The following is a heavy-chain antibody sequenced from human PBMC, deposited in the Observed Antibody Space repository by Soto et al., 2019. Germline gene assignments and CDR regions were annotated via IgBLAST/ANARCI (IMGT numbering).Heavy chain of an antibody. D-gene: IGHD3-22*01. CDR2: ISPYDENT. V-gene: IGHV1-18*01. J-gene: IGHJ6*02. CDR3: ARGGYYDSSGSRNYHYYGMNV. CDR1: GHTFTSYG. Sequence: ASVKVSCKASGHTFTSYGISWVRQAPGQGLDWLGWISPYDENTKYAQILQGRVSMTTDTSSNTAYMELRSLRSDDTAMYYCARGGYYDSSGSRNYHYYGMNVRGQGTTVTVSS.